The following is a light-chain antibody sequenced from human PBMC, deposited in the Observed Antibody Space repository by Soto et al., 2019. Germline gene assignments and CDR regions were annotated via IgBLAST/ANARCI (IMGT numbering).Light chain of an antibody. Sequence: EIVLTQSPGTLSLSPGERATLSCRASQSVSGSYLAWYQQKPGQAPRLLIFGASSRAAGIPDSFSGSGSGTDFSLTISRLEPEDVAVYYCQHYGSSPYTLGQGTKLEIK. V-gene: IGKV3-20*01. J-gene: IGKJ2*01. CDR1: QSVSGSY. CDR3: QHYGSSPYT. CDR2: GAS.